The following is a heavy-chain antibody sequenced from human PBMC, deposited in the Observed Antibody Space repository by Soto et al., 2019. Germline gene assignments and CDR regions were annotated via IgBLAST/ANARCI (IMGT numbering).Heavy chain of an antibody. CDR1: GYTFTGYY. CDR3: ARGPPFGR. Sequence: ASVKVSCKASGYTFTGYYMHWVRQAPGQGLEWMGWINPNSGGTNYAQKFQGRITMTADTSTSTAYMELRSLRSDDTAVYYCARGPPFGRWGQGTLVTVSS. V-gene: IGHV1-2*02. J-gene: IGHJ4*02. CDR2: INPNSGGT. D-gene: IGHD3-3*01.